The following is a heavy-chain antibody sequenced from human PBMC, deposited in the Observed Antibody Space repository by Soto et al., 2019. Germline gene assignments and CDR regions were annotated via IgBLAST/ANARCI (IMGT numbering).Heavy chain of an antibody. CDR2: IVASITHI. D-gene: IGHD3-16*01. CDR1: GFSFSTSN. CDR3: VRQQYDFLVDP. Sequence: PGGSLRPSCAASGFSFSTSNINWVRQAPGKGLEWVSSIVASITHIYYAASGKGRFTISRDNGKSSLYLQMDSLRAEDTALYYCVRQQYDFLVDPWGQGTLVTVSS. V-gene: IGHV3-21*01. J-gene: IGHJ5*02.